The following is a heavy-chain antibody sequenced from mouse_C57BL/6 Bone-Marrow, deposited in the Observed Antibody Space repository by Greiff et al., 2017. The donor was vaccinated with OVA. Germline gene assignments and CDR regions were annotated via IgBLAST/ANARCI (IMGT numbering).Heavy chain of an antibody. CDR2: IRLKSDNYAT. V-gene: IGHV6-3*01. CDR3: TRDPFAY. Sequence: EVKVEESGGGLVQPGGSMKLSCVASGFTFSNYWMNWVRQSTEKGLEWVAQIRLKSDNYATHYAESVKGRFTISRDDSKSSVYLQMNNLRAEDTGIYYCTRDPFAYWGKGTLVTVSA. CDR1: GFTFSNYW. D-gene: IGHD3-3*01. J-gene: IGHJ3*01.